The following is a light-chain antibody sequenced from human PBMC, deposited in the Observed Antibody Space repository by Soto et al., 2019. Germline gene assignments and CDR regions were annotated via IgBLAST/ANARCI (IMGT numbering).Light chain of an antibody. V-gene: IGKV3-15*01. J-gene: IGKJ5*01. CDR3: QQYNNWPPIT. Sequence: EIVMTQSPATLSVSPGERASLSCRASQSVRINLAWYQQKPGQAPRLLIYRASTRATGIPARFSGNGSGTEFPLTISNLESEDFAVYYCQQYNNWPPITVGQGTRLE. CDR2: RAS. CDR1: QSVRIN.